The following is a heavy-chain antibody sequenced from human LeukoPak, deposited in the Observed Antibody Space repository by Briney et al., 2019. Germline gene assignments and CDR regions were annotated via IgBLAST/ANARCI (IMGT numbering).Heavy chain of an antibody. CDR1: GFTFGDYS. D-gene: IGHD3-10*01. J-gene: IGHJ4*02. CDR3: TRGTGATSY. V-gene: IGHV3-49*04. Sequence: PGRSLRLSCTGSGFTFGDYSISWARQAPGKGLEWVGFIRMTADGGTQEYAAAVKGRFIISRDDSKSSAYLQMNSLKSEDTAFYYCTRGTGATSYWGQGTLVTVSS. CDR2: IRMTADGGTQ.